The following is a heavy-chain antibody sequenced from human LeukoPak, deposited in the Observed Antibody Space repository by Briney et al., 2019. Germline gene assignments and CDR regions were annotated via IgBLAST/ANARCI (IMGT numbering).Heavy chain of an antibody. CDR3: TRRVRGVFAY. J-gene: IGHJ4*02. CDR2: IGSAGDT. V-gene: IGHV3-13*01. D-gene: IGHD3-10*01. CDR1: TFNFRDDDSDFTFSDHD. Sequence: GGSLRLSCAASTFNFRDDDSDFTFSDHDIHWVRQLPGKGLEWVSGIGSAGDTYYLDSVKGRFAISRENANNSVLLHMNSLRAGDTAVYFCTRRVRGVFAYWGQGTLVTVSS.